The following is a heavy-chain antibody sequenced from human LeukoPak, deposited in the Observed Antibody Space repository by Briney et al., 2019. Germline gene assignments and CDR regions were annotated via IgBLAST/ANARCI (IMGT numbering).Heavy chain of an antibody. Sequence: QPGRSLRLSCAASGFTFSSYEMNWVRQAPGKGLEWVSYISSSGSTIYYADSVKGRFTISRDNAKNSLYLQMNSLRAEDTAVNYCAGLGITMIGGVWGKGTTVTISS. CDR1: GFTFSSYE. CDR2: ISSSGSTI. CDR3: AGLGITMIGGV. J-gene: IGHJ6*04. V-gene: IGHV3-48*03. D-gene: IGHD3-10*02.